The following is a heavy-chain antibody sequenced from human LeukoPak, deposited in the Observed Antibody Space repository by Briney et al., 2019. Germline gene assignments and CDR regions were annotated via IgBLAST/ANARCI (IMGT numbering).Heavy chain of an antibody. J-gene: IGHJ4*02. CDR1: GDSISSGYY. CDR3: ARVRPRGSSGYPDY. D-gene: IGHD3-22*01. V-gene: IGHV4-38-2*01. Sequence: PSETLSLTCGVSGDSISSGYYWGWIRQPPGKGLEWIGYMYQSETTYYNPSLKSRVTISADTSKNQFSLKLSSVTAADTAVFYCARVRPRGSSGYPDYWDQGTRVTVSS. CDR2: MYQSETT.